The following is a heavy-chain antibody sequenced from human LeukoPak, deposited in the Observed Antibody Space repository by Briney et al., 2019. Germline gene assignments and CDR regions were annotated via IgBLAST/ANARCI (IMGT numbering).Heavy chain of an antibody. D-gene: IGHD3-3*01. Sequence: SETLSLTCTVSGGSISSGSYYWSWIRQPAGKGLEWIGRIYTSGSTNYNPSLKSRVTILVDTSKNQFSLKLSSVTAADTAVYYCAREGYDFWSGYLGEPYYYYGMDVWGQGTTVTVSS. CDR3: AREGYDFWSGYLGEPYYYYGMDV. CDR2: IYTSGST. V-gene: IGHV4-61*02. J-gene: IGHJ6*02. CDR1: GGSISSGSYY.